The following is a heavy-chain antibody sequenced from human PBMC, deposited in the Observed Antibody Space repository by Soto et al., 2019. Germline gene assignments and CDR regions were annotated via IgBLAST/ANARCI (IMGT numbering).Heavy chain of an antibody. J-gene: IGHJ6*02. D-gene: IGHD4-17*01. V-gene: IGHV1-69*13. CDR2: IIPIFGTA. CDR1: GGTFSSYA. CDR3: ARVTAVTTPPYYYYYGMDV. Sequence: AASVKVSCKASGGTFSSYAISWVRQAPGQGLEWMGGIIPIFGTANYAQKFQGRVTITADESTSTAYMELSSLRSEDTAVYYCARVTAVTTPPYYYYYGMDVWGQGTTVTVSS.